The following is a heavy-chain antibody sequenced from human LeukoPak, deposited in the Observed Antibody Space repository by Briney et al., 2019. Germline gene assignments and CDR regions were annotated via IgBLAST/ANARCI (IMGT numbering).Heavy chain of an antibody. D-gene: IGHD3-10*01. CDR2: IIPILGSA. Sequence: ASVKVSCKASGGSFSNYAISWVRQALGQGLEWMGGIIPILGSATYAQHFQGRVTITMDESTTTAYMELSSLRPGDTAVFYCARGERAIPIYYWGQGTLVTVSS. CDR1: GGSFSNYA. V-gene: IGHV1-69*05. CDR3: ARGERAIPIYY. J-gene: IGHJ4*02.